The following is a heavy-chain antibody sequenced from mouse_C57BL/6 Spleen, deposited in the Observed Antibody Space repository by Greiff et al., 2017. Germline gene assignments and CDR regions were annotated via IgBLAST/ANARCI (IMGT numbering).Heavy chain of an antibody. CDR2: ILPGSGST. J-gene: IGHJ2*01. V-gene: IGHV1-9*01. D-gene: IGHD2-5*01. CDR3: AEAYYSNLYYFDY. Sequence: VQLQQSGAELMKPGASVKLSCKATGYKFTGYWIEWVKQRPGHGLEWIGEILPGSGSTNYNEKFKGKAPFTADTSSNTAYMQLSSLTTEDSAIYYGAEAYYSNLYYFDYWGQGTTLTVSS. CDR1: GYKFTGYW.